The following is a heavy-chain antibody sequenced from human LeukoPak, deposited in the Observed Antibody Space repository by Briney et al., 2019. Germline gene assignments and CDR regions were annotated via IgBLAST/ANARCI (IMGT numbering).Heavy chain of an antibody. CDR1: GYSFTSYW. V-gene: IGHV5-51*01. J-gene: IGHJ4*02. Sequence: GESLKISCKGSGYSFTSYWIGWVRQMPGKGLEWMGIIYPCDSDTRYSPSFQGQVTISADKSISTAYLQWSSLKASDTAMYYCASVGAAAGNQFDYWGQGTLVTVSS. CDR3: ASVGAAAGNQFDY. CDR2: IYPCDSDT. D-gene: IGHD6-13*01.